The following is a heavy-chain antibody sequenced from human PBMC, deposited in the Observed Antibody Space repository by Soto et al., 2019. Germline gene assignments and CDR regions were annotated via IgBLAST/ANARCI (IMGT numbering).Heavy chain of an antibody. CDR3: AREKSILTGQYFDY. CDR2: ISSSSSTI. Sequence: PGGSLRLSCAASGFTFSSYSMNWVRQAPGKGLEWVSYISSSSSTIYYADSVKGRFTISRDNAKNSLYLQMNSLRDEDTAVYYCAREKSILTGQYFDYWGQGTLVTVSS. V-gene: IGHV3-48*02. CDR1: GFTFSSYS. J-gene: IGHJ4*02. D-gene: IGHD3-9*01.